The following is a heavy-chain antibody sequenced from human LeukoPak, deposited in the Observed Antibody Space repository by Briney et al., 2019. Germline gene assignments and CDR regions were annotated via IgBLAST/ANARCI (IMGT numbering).Heavy chain of an antibody. CDR1: GGSFSGYY. CDR3: ARTDFWSGYPYAGYYYMDV. Sequence: PSETLSLTCAVYGGSFSGYYWSWIRQPPGKGLEWIGEINYSGSTNYNPSRKSRATISVDTSKNQFSLKLSSVTAADTAVYYCARTDFWSGYPYAGYYYMDVWGKGTTVTVSS. J-gene: IGHJ6*03. V-gene: IGHV4-34*01. CDR2: INYSGST. D-gene: IGHD3-3*01.